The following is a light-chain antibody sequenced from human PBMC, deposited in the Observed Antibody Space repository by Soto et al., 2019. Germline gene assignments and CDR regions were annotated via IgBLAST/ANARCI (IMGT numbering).Light chain of an antibody. CDR2: GAY. Sequence: EIVMTQSPATLTVSPVERTALFCVARHSDGNNFAWYQQKPGQAPRLLIYGAYTRATGIPARFSGSGSGTDLALTISSLQSEDFAVYYCQQYNNWPQTFGQGTKVDIK. CDR1: HSDGNN. J-gene: IGKJ1*01. V-gene: IGKV3-15*01. CDR3: QQYNNWPQT.